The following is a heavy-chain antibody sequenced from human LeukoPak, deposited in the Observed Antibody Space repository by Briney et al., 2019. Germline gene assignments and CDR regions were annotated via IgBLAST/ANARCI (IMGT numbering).Heavy chain of an antibody. CDR3: ARLQSEVTFGGVIAQTIDY. CDR1: GGSFSSYY. CDR2: IYYSGST. V-gene: IGHV4-59*08. D-gene: IGHD3-16*02. J-gene: IGHJ4*02. Sequence: SETLSLTCAVYGGSFSSYYWSWIRQPPGKGLEWIGYIYYSGSTNYNPSLKSRVTISVDTSKNQFSLKLSSVTAADTAVYYCARLQSEVTFGGVIAQTIDYWGQGTLVTVSS.